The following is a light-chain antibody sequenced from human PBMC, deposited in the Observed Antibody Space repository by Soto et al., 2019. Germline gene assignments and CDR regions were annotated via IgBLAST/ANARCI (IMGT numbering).Light chain of an antibody. J-gene: IGLJ1*01. V-gene: IGLV2-14*01. CDR1: SRDVGSYKS. CDR2: DVS. Sequence: QSVLTQPASVSGSPGQSITISCTGTSRDVGSYKSLSWYQQTPGKAPKLVIFDVSDRPSGVSDRFSGSKSGNTASLTISGLQPEDEADYYCLSFTSITTYVFGTGTKVTVL. CDR3: LSFTSITTYV.